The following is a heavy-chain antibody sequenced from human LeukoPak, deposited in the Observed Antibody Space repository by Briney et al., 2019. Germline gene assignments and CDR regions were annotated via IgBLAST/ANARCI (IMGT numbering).Heavy chain of an antibody. CDR1: GFTFSSYW. D-gene: IGHD3-16*02. J-gene: IGHJ4*02. V-gene: IGHV3-7*01. CDR2: IKQDGSEK. Sequence: GGSLRLSCAASGFTFSSYWMSWVRQAPGKGLEWVANIKQDGSEKYYVDSVKGRFTISRDNAKNSLYLQMNSPRAEDTAVYYCARIDRDYVWGSYRSYYFDYWGQGTLVTVSS. CDR3: ARIDRDYVWGSYRSYYFDY.